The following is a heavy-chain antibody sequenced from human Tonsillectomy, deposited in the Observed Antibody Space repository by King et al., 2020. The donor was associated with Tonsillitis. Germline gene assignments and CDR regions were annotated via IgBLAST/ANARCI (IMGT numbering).Heavy chain of an antibody. CDR2: ISAYNGNT. D-gene: IGHD3-22*01. Sequence: VQLVESGAEVKKPGASVKVSCKASGYTFTSYGISWVRQAPGQGLEWMGWISAYNGNTNYAQKLQGRVTMTTDTSTSTAYMELRSLRSDDTAVYYCAREIYYYYSSGNPVGYYYGMDIWGQGTPGTVSS. J-gene: IGHJ6*02. CDR1: GYTFTSYG. CDR3: AREIYYYYSSGNPVGYYYGMDI. V-gene: IGHV1-18*01.